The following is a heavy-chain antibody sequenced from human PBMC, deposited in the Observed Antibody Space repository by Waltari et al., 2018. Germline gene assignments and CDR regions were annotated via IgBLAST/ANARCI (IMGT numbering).Heavy chain of an antibody. CDR2: IKPNSGGT. J-gene: IGHJ4*02. CDR1: GYTFTGYY. CDR3: ARGSSSSWSEYYFDY. V-gene: IGHV1-2*06. D-gene: IGHD6-13*01. Sequence: QVQLVQSGAEVKKPGASVKVSCKASGYTFTGYYMHWVRQAPGQGLEWMGRIKPNSGGTNCAQKFQGRVTMTRDTSISTAYMQLSRLRSDDTAVYYCARGSSSSWSEYYFDYWGQGTLVTVSS.